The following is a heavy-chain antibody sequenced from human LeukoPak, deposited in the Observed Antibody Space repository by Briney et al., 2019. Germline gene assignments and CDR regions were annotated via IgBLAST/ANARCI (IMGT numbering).Heavy chain of an antibody. D-gene: IGHD3-9*01. CDR3: ARVTYNYDILTGYYSYFDY. V-gene: IGHV4-61*02. CDR2: IYTSGST. Sequence: SQTLSLTCTVSGGSISSGSYYWSWIRQPAGKGQEWIGRIYTSGSTNYNPSLKSRVTISVDTSKNQFSLKLSSVTAADTAVYYCARVTYNYDILTGYYSYFDYWGQGTLVTVSS. J-gene: IGHJ4*02. CDR1: GGSISSGSYY.